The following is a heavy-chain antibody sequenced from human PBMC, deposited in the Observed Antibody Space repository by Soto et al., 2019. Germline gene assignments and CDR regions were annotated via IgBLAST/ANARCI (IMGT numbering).Heavy chain of an antibody. V-gene: IGHV4-4*07. CDR1: GASMSSYY. D-gene: IGHD2-2*01. Sequence: SETLSLTCSVSGASMSSYYWTWIRQPAGKGLEWIGRIYSSGGTHYNPSLKSRVTISLDTSKNQFSLRLNSVTAADTAVSYCATGQRLSDWLDPWGQGPLVTVYS. J-gene: IGHJ5*02. CDR3: ATGQRLSDWLDP. CDR2: IYSSGGT.